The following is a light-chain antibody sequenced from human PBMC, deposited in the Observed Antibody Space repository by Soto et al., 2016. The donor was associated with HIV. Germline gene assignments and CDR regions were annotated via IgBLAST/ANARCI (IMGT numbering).Light chain of an antibody. CDR1: NIGSKS. CDR3: QVWDRNTDQYV. Sequence: SYELTQPPSVSVAPGKTARINCGGNNIGSKSVQWYQQKPGQAPVVVVYDDSDRPSGIPERFSGSNFGNTATLTISRVEAGDEADYYCQVWDRNTDQYVFGTGTKVSVL. V-gene: IGLV3-21*03. CDR2: DDS. J-gene: IGLJ1*01.